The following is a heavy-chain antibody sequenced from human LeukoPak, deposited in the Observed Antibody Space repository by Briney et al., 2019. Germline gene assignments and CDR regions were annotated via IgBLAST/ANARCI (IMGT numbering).Heavy chain of an antibody. CDR2: ISYDGSNK. Sequence: PGGSLRLSCAASGFTFSSHAMHWVRQAPGKGLEWVAVISYDGSNKYYADSVKGRFTISRDNSKNTLYLQMNSLRAEDTAVYYCARPNSSGWYGYWGQGTLVTVSS. D-gene: IGHD6-19*01. V-gene: IGHV3-30-3*01. J-gene: IGHJ4*02. CDR1: GFTFSSHA. CDR3: ARPNSSGWYGY.